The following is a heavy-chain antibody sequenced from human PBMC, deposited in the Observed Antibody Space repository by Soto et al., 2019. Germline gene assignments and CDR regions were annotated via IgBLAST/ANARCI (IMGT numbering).Heavy chain of an antibody. Sequence: GGSLRLSCGASGFTFSSYDMHWVRQATGKGLEWVSAIGTAGGTYYPGSVKGRFTISRENAKNSLYLQMNSLRAEDTAVYYCARGIVGATEAAHAFDIWGQGTMVTVSS. D-gene: IGHD1-26*01. CDR3: ARGIVGATEAAHAFDI. V-gene: IGHV3-13*01. CDR1: GFTFSSYD. J-gene: IGHJ3*02. CDR2: IGTAGGT.